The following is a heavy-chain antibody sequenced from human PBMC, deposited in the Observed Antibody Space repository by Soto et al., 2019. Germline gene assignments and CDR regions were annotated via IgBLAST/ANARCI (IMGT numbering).Heavy chain of an antibody. D-gene: IGHD2-8*02. CDR2: ISWDGGST. Sequence: GGSLRLSCAASGFTFDDYTMHWVRQAPGKGLEWVSLISWDGGSTYYADSVKGRFTISRDNSKNSLYLQMNSLRTEDTALYYCAKDVDTDERDAFDIWGQGTMVTVSS. CDR3: AKDVDTDERDAFDI. CDR1: GFTFDDYT. V-gene: IGHV3-43*01. J-gene: IGHJ3*02.